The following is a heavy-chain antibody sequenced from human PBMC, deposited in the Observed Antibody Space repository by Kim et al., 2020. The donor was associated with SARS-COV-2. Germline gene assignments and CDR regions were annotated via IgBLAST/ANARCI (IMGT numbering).Heavy chain of an antibody. CDR1: GFTFSTYA. V-gene: IGHV3-23*01. CDR2: ISNTGVTT. Sequence: GGYPRLSCAASGFTFSTYAMSWVRQAPGKGLAWVSTISNTGVTTYYADSVKGRFIISRDNSKNTLYLHMNSLTAEDTAVYYCAVRYGLGVVVAPPGSWG. D-gene: IGHD2-15*01. CDR3: AVRYGLGVVVAPPGS. J-gene: IGHJ5*01.